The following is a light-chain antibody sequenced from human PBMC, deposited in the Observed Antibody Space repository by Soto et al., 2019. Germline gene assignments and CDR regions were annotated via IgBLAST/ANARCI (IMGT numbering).Light chain of an antibody. Sequence: DIQMTQSPSTLSASVGDRVTITCRASQSISTWLAWYQQKPGKAPKLLIYKASNLEGGVPSRFSGSGSGTEFNITISILQPDDFATYYCQQYNTYPLTFCGGTTVEIK. J-gene: IGKJ4*01. CDR2: KAS. CDR1: QSISTW. V-gene: IGKV1-5*03. CDR3: QQYNTYPLT.